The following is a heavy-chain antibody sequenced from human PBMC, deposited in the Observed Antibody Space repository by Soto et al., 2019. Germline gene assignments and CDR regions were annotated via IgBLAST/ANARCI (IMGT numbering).Heavy chain of an antibody. J-gene: IGHJ4*02. Sequence: ETLSLTCLVSGESISSSSYYWGWIRQPPGKGLEWIGSIYYSGRTYYNPSFKSRVTISIDTSKNQFSLKLSSVTATDTAVYYCDRQRTTVVTQAYFDHWGQGALVTVYS. CDR2: IYYSGRT. D-gene: IGHD2-21*02. CDR3: DRQRTTVVTQAYFDH. V-gene: IGHV4-39*01. CDR1: GESISSSSYY.